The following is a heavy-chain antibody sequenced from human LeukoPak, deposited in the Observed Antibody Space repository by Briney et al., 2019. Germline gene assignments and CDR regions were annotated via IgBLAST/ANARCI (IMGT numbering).Heavy chain of an antibody. CDR3: ARHLRIAAAGYYYYYYMDV. CDR2: INPNSGGT. J-gene: IGHJ6*03. Sequence: GASVKVSCKASGYTFTGYYMHWVRQAPGQGLEWMGWINPNSGGTNYAQKFQGRVTMTRDTSISTAYMELSRLRSDDTAVYYCARHLRIAAAGYYYYYYMDVWGKGTTVTVSS. CDR1: GYTFTGYY. D-gene: IGHD6-13*01. V-gene: IGHV1-2*02.